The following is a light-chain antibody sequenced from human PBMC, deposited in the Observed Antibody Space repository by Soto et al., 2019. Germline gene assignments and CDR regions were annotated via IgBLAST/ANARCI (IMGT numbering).Light chain of an antibody. CDR1: SSNIGNHY. J-gene: IGLJ3*02. V-gene: IGLV1-51*01. CDR2: DNN. Sequence: QSVLTQPPSVSAAPGQKVTISCSGSSSNIGNHYVSWYQQFPGTAPKLLIYDNNERPSGIPGRFSGSMSGTSATLGITGLQTGDEADYYCGTWDSSLSARVFGGGTKLTVL. CDR3: GTWDSSLSARV.